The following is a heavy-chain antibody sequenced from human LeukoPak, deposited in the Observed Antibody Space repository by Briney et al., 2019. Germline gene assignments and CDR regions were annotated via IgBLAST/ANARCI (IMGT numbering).Heavy chain of an antibody. V-gene: IGHV1-2*02. CDR2: INPNSGGT. D-gene: IGHD3-16*01. CDR1: GYTFTGYY. CDR3: ARDGVIGDFDY. Sequence: GASVTLSFKASGYTFTGYYRHWVRQAPGQALEGLGWINPNSGGTNYAQKFQGRVTMTRDTSISTAYMDLSRLRADDTAVYCCARDGVIGDFDYWGQGTLVTVSS. J-gene: IGHJ4*02.